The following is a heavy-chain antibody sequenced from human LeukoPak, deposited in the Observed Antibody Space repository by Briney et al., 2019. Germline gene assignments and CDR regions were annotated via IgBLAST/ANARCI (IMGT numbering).Heavy chain of an antibody. D-gene: IGHD6-13*01. CDR3: AREPGGGRSNWYRSFFDY. Sequence: PGGSLRLSCAASGFTFSSYAIHWVRQAPGKGLEWVAVISDDGTNTYYADSVKGRFTISRENSKGTLYMEMNSLRPEDTAVYYCAREPGGGRSNWYRSFFDYWGQGTLVTVSS. CDR2: ISDDGTNT. CDR1: GFTFSSYA. J-gene: IGHJ4*02. V-gene: IGHV3-30*04.